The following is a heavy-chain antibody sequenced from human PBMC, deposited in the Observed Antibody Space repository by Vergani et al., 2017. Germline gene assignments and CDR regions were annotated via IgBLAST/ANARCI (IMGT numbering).Heavy chain of an antibody. CDR3: TTAVGAPRYYYYYYYMDV. Sequence: EVQLVESGGGLVKPGGSLRLSCAASGFTFSNAWMNWVRQAPGTGLEWVGRIKSKTDGGTTDYAAPVKGRFTISRDDSKNTLYLQMNSLKTEDTAVYYCTTAVGAPRYYYYYYYMDVWGKGTTVTVSS. CDR1: GFTFSNAW. J-gene: IGHJ6*03. D-gene: IGHD1-26*01. V-gene: IGHV3-15*07. CDR2: IKSKTDGGTT.